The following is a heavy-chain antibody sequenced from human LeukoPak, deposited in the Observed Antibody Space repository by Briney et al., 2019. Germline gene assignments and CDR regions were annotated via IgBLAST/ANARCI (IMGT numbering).Heavy chain of an antibody. CDR1: GGSFSGYY. D-gene: IGHD6-13*01. J-gene: IGHJ4*02. CDR2: ISHSGST. V-gene: IGHV4-34*01. CDR3: AVPSAAGLKYFDY. Sequence: SETLSLTCAVYGGSFSGYYWSWIRQPPGKGLEWIGEISHSGSTNYNPSLKSRVTISVDTSKNQFSLKLSSVTAADTAVYYCAVPSAAGLKYFDYWGQGTLVTVSP.